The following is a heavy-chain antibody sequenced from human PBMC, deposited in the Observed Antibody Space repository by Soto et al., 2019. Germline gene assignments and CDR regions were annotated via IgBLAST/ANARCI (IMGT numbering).Heavy chain of an antibody. CDR1: GFTFSTYW. D-gene: IGHD2-2*01. CDR3: AVGRGFFISNSCDGSDYFDY. Sequence: EVQLVESGGGLVQPGGSLRLSCAASGFTFSTYWMSWVRQAPGKGLEWVANINQDGSERYYVDSVKGRFTISRDNAKNSLFLQLSSLRGGDTAVYYCAVGRGFFISNSCDGSDYFDYLGQGTLVTVSS. CDR2: INQDGSER. V-gene: IGHV3-7*01. J-gene: IGHJ4*02.